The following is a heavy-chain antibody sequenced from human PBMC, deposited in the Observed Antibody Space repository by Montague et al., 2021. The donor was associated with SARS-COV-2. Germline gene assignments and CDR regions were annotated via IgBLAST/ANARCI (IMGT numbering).Heavy chain of an antibody. CDR1: GGPISGSSDY. Sequence: SETLSLTCTVTGGPISGSSDYWGRIRQSPGKGLEWIAGVDYSGNTYYXPSLKSRLTISVDTSKNQFSLKLNSVTAADTALYYCARREYSYGWGDWGQGTLVTVSS. V-gene: IGHV4-39*01. D-gene: IGHD5-18*01. J-gene: IGHJ4*02. CDR3: ARREYSYGWGD. CDR2: VDYSGNT.